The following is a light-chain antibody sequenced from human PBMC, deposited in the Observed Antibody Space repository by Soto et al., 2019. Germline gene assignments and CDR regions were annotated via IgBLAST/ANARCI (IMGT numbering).Light chain of an antibody. V-gene: IGKV3-15*01. J-gene: IGKJ5*01. CDR1: QSVSSN. CDR2: GAT. Sequence: EIVLTQSPGTLSVSPGDRVTLSCRASQSVSSNLAWYQQKPGQPPRLFIYGATSRATGVPARFSGSRSGTEFTLTISSLEPEDCAIYYCQQRQYWPPITFGQGTRLEIK. CDR3: QQRQYWPPIT.